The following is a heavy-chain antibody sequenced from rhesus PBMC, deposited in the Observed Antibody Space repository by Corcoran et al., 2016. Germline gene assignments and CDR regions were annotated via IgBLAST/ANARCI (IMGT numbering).Heavy chain of an antibody. CDR2: IGGSRGST. CDR3: ARNGGSYNPVESFEF. J-gene: IGHJ1*01. Sequence: QVQLQESGPGLVKPSETLSLTCAVPGCSISGYYLNLIRQPPGAGLEWIGYIGGSRGSTYYNPSLKSRVTISTDTSKNQFSLKLSSVTAADTAVYYCARNGGSYNPVESFEFWGQGALVTVSS. CDR1: GCSISGYY. V-gene: IGHV4-165*02. D-gene: IGHD1-44*02.